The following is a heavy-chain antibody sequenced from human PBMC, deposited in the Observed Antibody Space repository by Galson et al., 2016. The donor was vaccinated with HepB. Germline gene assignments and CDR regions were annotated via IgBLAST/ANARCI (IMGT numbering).Heavy chain of an antibody. CDR2: INEDGTEK. V-gene: IGHV3-7*01. Sequence: SLRLSCAVSGLTFSRFWMSWVRQAPGKGPEWVASINEDGTEKYHVDSATGRFTISRDNAKNAFYLQMNSLRDEDTAVYFCARGHRALEVWGQGTAVRVSS. CDR1: GLTFSRFW. CDR3: ARGHRALEV. J-gene: IGHJ6*02.